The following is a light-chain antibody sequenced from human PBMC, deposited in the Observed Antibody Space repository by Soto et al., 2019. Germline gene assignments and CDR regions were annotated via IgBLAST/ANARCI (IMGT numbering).Light chain of an antibody. CDR2: WPS. V-gene: IGKV4-1*01. CDR3: QQYYTSPPT. Sequence: DIVMTQSPDSLAVSLGERATINCTSSQSLYFNSNNQNYLAWYKTQTGQPPKMIIFWPSTRASGVPDRFSGSGSGTDFTLTISSLQAEDVAVYICQQYYTSPPTFGQGTKVDI. CDR1: QSLYFNSNNQNY. J-gene: IGKJ1*01.